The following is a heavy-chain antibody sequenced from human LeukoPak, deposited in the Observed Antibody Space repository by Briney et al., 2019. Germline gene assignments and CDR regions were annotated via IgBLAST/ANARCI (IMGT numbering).Heavy chain of an antibody. V-gene: IGHV4-4*02. CDR2: IYHSGST. CDR1: GGSISSSNW. CDR3: AKDPSNDAFDI. Sequence: NPSGTLSLTCAVSGGSISSSNWWSWVRQPPGKGLEWIGEIYHSGSTNYNPSLKSRVTISVDTSKNQFSLKLSSVTAADTAVYYCAKDPSNDAFDIWGQGTMVTVSS. J-gene: IGHJ3*02.